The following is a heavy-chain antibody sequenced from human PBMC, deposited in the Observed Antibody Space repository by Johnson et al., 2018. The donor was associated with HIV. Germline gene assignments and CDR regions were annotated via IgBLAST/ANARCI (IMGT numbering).Heavy chain of an antibody. CDR3: ARDWEGYAFDI. D-gene: IGHD1-26*01. Sequence: QVQLVESGGGLVKPGGSLRLSCAASGFTFSDYYMSWIRQAPGKGLEWVSYISSSGSTIYYADSVTGRFTISRDNSKNTLYLQMSSLRADDTAVYYCARDWEGYAFDIWGQGTMVTVSS. CDR2: ISSSGSTI. J-gene: IGHJ3*02. CDR1: GFTFSDYY. V-gene: IGHV3-11*04.